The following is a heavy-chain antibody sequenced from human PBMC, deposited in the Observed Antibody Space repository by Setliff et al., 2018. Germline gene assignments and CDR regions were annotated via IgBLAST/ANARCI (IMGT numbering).Heavy chain of an antibody. V-gene: IGHV3-7*03. D-gene: IGHD2-15*01. J-gene: IGHJ4*02. Sequence: PGGSLRLSCVASGFSFSNYYMSWVRQAPGKGLEWVANINQYGKETYSVDSAKGRFTISRDNARNSLYLQMDSLRADDTAVYYCARWPRWSFDYWGQGTLVTVSS. CDR3: ARWPRWSFDY. CDR1: GFSFSNYY. CDR2: INQYGKET.